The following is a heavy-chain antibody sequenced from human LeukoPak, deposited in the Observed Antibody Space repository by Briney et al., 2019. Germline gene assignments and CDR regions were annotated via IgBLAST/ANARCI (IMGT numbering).Heavy chain of an antibody. Sequence: GASVKVSCKASGYTFTSYGISWVRQAPGQGLEWMGWISAYNGNTNYAQKLQGRVTMTTDTSTSTAYMELRSLRSDDTAVYYCARDSSSWDYYYYGMDVWGQGTTVTVSS. CDR3: ARDSSSWDYYYYGMDV. V-gene: IGHV1-18*01. CDR2: ISAYNGNT. D-gene: IGHD6-13*01. CDR1: GYTFTSYG. J-gene: IGHJ6*02.